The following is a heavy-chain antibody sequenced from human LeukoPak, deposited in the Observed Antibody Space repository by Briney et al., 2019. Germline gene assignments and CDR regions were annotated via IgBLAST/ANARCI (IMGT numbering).Heavy chain of an antibody. Sequence: PSETLSLTCTVSSGSISTGNYYWGWVRQPPGKALDWIGNIFYSRSTYYSPSLKSRVTISLDTSRNQFSLKLSSVTAADPAVNYWARATAVRCSSTSCYLNWFDPWGQGTLVPSPQ. D-gene: IGHD2-2*01. CDR3: ARATAVRCSSTSCYLNWFDP. J-gene: IGHJ5*02. V-gene: IGHV4-39*07. CDR2: IFYSRST. CDR1: SGSISTGNYY.